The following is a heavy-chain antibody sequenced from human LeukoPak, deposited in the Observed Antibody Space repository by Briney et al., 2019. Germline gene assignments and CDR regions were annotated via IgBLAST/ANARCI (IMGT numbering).Heavy chain of an antibody. D-gene: IGHD6-19*01. Sequence: LPGGSLRLSCAASGFTFSSYVMSWVRQAPGKGLEWVSVISGSDGRTYYADSVKGRFAISRDNSKNTLYVQMNSPRAEDTAVYYCAKRSSGWYFDYWGQGTLVTVSS. CDR3: AKRSSGWYFDY. CDR2: ISGSDGRT. V-gene: IGHV3-23*01. CDR1: GFTFSSYV. J-gene: IGHJ4*02.